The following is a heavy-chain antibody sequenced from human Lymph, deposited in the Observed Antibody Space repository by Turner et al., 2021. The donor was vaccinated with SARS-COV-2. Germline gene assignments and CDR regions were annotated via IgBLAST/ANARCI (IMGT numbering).Heavy chain of an antibody. CDR1: GFTFSTYT. V-gene: IGHV3-21*01. D-gene: IGHD5-12*01. J-gene: IGHJ4*02. CDR2: ISRSRSYI. Sequence: EVQLVESGGGLVKPGGYLRLSCAASGFTFSTYTMTWVRQAPGKGLEWHSSISRSRSYIYYADEGKGRFTIARDNAKNSLYLQKNSLRAEDTALYYCARDGTNLEWLHPEYYFDYWGQGTLVTVSS. CDR3: ARDGTNLEWLHPEYYFDY.